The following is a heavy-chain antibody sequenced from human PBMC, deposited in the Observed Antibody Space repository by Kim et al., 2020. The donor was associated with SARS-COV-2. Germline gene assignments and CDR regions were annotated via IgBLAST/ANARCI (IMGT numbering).Heavy chain of an antibody. CDR1: GFTFTFYS. V-gene: IGHV1-46*01. CDR3: AKEGGH. J-gene: IGHJ4*02. Sequence: ASVKVSCKASGFTFTFYSMHWVRQAPGQGLEWMGMINRSGGGPNYAQKFQGRVTMTGDTSTNTVYMELSSLRSDDTAVYYCAKEGGHWGQGTLVTVSS. CDR2: INRSGGGP. D-gene: IGHD3-16*01.